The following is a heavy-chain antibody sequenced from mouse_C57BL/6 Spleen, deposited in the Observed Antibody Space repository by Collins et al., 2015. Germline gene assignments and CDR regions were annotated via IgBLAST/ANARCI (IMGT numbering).Heavy chain of an antibody. Sequence: EVQLQQVWGRACEARASVKLSCTASGFNIKDYYMHWVKQRTEQGLEWIGRIDPEDGETKYAPKFQGKATITADTSSNTAYLQLSSLTSEDTAVYYCASHSSGPLDYWGQGTTLTVSS. D-gene: IGHD3-2*02. J-gene: IGHJ2*01. CDR1: GFNIKDYY. CDR2: IDPEDGET. V-gene: IGHV14-2*01. CDR3: ASHSSGPLDY.